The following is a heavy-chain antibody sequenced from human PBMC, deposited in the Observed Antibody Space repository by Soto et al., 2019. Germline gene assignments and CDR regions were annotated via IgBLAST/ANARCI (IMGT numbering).Heavy chain of an antibody. Sequence: QVQLVQSGAEVKKPGSSVKVSCKASGGTFSSYAISWVRQAPGQGLEWMGGIIPIFGTANYAQKFQGRVTITADDFTSTAYMEPSSLRSEDTAVYYCARGGCSGGSCYRGMDVWGQGTTVTVSS. CDR2: IIPIFGTA. CDR1: GGTFSSYA. V-gene: IGHV1-69*01. J-gene: IGHJ6*02. D-gene: IGHD2-15*01. CDR3: ARGGCSGGSCYRGMDV.